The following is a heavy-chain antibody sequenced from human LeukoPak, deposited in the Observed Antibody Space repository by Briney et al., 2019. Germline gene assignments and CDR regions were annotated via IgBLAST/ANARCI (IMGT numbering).Heavy chain of an antibody. V-gene: IGHV4-39*01. CDR2: IYYSGST. D-gene: IGHD4-17*01. CDR1: GGSISSSSYY. Sequence: SETLSLTCTVSGGSISSSSYYWGWIRQPPGKGLEWIGSIYYSGSTYYNPSLKSRVTISVDTSKNQFSLKLSSVTAADTAVYYCARRGPDGDFQTFDYWGQGTLVTVSS. J-gene: IGHJ4*02. CDR3: ARRGPDGDFQTFDY.